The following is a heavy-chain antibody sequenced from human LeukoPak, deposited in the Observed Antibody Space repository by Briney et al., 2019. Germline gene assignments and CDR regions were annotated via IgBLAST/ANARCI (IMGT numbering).Heavy chain of an antibody. V-gene: IGHV3-23*01. CDR2: ISGSGGST. D-gene: IGHD3-9*01. CDR3: AKDSDSHNILTGYNWFDL. CDR1: GFTFTNYA. J-gene: IGHJ5*02. Sequence: GGSLRLSCAASGFTFTNYAMSWVRQAPGKGLECVSAISGSGGSTYYADSVKGRFTISRDNSKNTLYLQMSTLRADDTAVYYCAKDSDSHNILTGYNWFDLWGQGTLVTVSS.